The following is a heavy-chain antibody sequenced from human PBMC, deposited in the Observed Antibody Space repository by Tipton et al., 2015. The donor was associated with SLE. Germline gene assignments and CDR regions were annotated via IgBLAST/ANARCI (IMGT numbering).Heavy chain of an antibody. CDR3: VRERRTTGTAHDY. CDR1: GFTFSAYS. Sequence: SLRLSCAASGFTFSAYSMNWVRQAPGKGLEWVSYISGDSTNIYYADSVKGRFTISRDDAKNTLYLQMNSLRAEDAAVYYCVRERRTTGTAHDYWGQGTLVTVSS. CDR2: ISGDSTNI. J-gene: IGHJ4*02. V-gene: IGHV3-21*01. D-gene: IGHD1-1*01.